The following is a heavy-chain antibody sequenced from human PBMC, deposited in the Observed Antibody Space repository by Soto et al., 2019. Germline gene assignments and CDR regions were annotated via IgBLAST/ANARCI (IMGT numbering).Heavy chain of an antibody. CDR3: AKGYGDYVDYYYYYMDV. Sequence: GGSLRLSCAASGFTFSSYAMGWVRQAPGKGLEWVSAISGSGGSTYYADSVKGRFTISRDNSKNTLYLQMNSLRAEDTAVYYCAKGYGDYVDYYYYYMDVWGKGTTVTVSS. CDR2: ISGSGGST. D-gene: IGHD4-17*01. J-gene: IGHJ6*03. CDR1: GFTFSSYA. V-gene: IGHV3-23*01.